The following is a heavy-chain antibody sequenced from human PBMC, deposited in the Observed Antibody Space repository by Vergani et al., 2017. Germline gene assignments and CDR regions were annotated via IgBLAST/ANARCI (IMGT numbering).Heavy chain of an antibody. Sequence: EVQLVESVGGLVQPGRSLRLSCAASGFTFDDYAMHWVRQAPGKGPEWVSGISWNSGSIGYADSVKGRFTISRDNAKTSLYLQMNSLRAEDTALYYCAKAHYDFWSGYPNLSPFDLWGRGTLVTVSS. V-gene: IGHV3-9*01. D-gene: IGHD3-3*01. CDR3: AKAHYDFWSGYPNLSPFDL. CDR2: ISWNSGSI. CDR1: GFTFDDYA. J-gene: IGHJ2*01.